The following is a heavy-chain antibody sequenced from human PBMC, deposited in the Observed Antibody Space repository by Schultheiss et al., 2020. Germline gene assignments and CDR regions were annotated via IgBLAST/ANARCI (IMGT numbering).Heavy chain of an antibody. CDR3: ARDLGHSNYPFDY. J-gene: IGHJ4*02. CDR1: GYTFTGYY. Sequence: ASVKVSCKASGYTFTGYYMHWVRQAPGQGLEWMGWINPNSGGTNYAQKFQGWVTMTRDTSISTAYMELSRLRSDDTAVYYCARDLGHSNYPFDYWGQGTLVTVSS. CDR2: INPNSGGT. V-gene: IGHV1-2*04. D-gene: IGHD4-11*01.